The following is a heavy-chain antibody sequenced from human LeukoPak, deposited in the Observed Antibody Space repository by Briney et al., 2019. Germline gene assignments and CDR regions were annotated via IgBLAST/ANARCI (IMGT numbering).Heavy chain of an antibody. J-gene: IGHJ4*02. Sequence: ASVKVSCKASGYTFTGYYMHWVRQAPGQGLEWMGIINPSGGSTSYAQKFQGRVTMTRDMSTSTVYMELSSLRSEDTAVYYCARGFRYYDSSGYYSKPGYFDYWGQGTLVTVSS. CDR2: INPSGGST. CDR3: ARGFRYYDSSGYYSKPGYFDY. D-gene: IGHD3-22*01. V-gene: IGHV1-46*01. CDR1: GYTFTGYY.